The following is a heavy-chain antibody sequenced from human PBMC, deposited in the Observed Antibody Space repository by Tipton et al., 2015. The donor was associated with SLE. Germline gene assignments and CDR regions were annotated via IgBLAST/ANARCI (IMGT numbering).Heavy chain of an antibody. CDR2: VYYSGST. D-gene: IGHD3-22*01. V-gene: IGHV4-39*07. CDR1: GGSISSSSYY. J-gene: IGHJ3*02. Sequence: LRLSCTVSGGSISSSSYYWGWIRQPPGKGLEWIGSVYYSGSTYYNPSLKSRVTISVDTSKNQFSLKLSSVTAEDTAVYYCARGILYYYDPRGAFDIWGQGTMVTVSS. CDR3: ARGILYYYDPRGAFDI.